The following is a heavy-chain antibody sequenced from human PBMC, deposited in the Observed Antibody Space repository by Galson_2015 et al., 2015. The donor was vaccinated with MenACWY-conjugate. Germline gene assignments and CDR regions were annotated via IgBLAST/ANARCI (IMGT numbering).Heavy chain of an antibody. CDR2: INSDGSNT. Sequence: SLRLSCAASGFTFSSYWMHWVRQAPGKGLVWVSRINSDGSNTSYTDSVKGRFTISGDNAKHTLYLQMNSLRAEDTAVYYCAREPLRRDGYNLDYWGQGTLVTVSS. CDR3: AREPLRRDGYNLDY. J-gene: IGHJ4*02. D-gene: IGHD5-24*01. CDR1: GFTFSSYW. V-gene: IGHV3-74*01.